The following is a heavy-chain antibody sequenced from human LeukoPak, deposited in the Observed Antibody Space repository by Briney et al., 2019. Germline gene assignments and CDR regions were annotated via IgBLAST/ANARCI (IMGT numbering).Heavy chain of an antibody. CDR3: ARVGYCSGGSCYGGFDP. Sequence: PSETLSLTCTVSGGSISSYYWSWIRQPPGKGLEWIGYIYYSGSTNYNPSLKSRVTISVDTSKNQFSLKLSSVTAADTAVYYCARVGYCSGGSCYGGFDPWGQGTLVPVSS. CDR1: GGSISSYY. D-gene: IGHD2-15*01. J-gene: IGHJ5*02. V-gene: IGHV4-59*01. CDR2: IYYSGST.